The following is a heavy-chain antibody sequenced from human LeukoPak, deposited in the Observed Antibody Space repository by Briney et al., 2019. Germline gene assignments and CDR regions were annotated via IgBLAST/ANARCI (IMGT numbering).Heavy chain of an antibody. CDR1: GFTFSSYS. Sequence: GGSLRLSCAASGFTFSSYSMNWVRQAPGKGLEWVSSISSNSSYIYYADSVKGRFTISRDNAKNSLYLQMNSLRAEDTAVYYCTAPRGTGYGMDVWGQGTTVTVSS. CDR2: ISSNSSYI. D-gene: IGHD1-1*01. V-gene: IGHV3-21*01. J-gene: IGHJ6*02. CDR3: TAPRGTGYGMDV.